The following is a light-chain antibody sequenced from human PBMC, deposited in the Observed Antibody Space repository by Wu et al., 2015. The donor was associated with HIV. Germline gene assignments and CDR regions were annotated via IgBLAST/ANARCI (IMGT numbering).Light chain of an antibody. Sequence: EIVLTQSPGTLSLSPGERATLSCRASQSVGSTYLAWYQQKPGQAPRLLIYTASTRATGIPARFSGSGSGTEFTLTISSMQSEDFAVYYCQQYNNWPPYTFGQGTKLEIK. J-gene: IGKJ2*01. V-gene: IGKV3-15*01. CDR1: QSVGSTY. CDR2: TAS. CDR3: QQYNNWPPYT.